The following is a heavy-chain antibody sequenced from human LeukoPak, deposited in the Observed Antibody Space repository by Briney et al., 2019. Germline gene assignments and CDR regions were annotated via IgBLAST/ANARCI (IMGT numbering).Heavy chain of an antibody. V-gene: IGHV4-34*01. CDR3: ARGRGL. CDR2: TNPGGSA. Sequence: SETLSLTCAVYGESLSAYYWNWIRQSPGEGLEWIGETNPGGSANYNPSLKSRVTISVDTSKNHFSLKLSSVTAADTAVYYCARGRGLWGQGTTVTVSS. CDR1: GESLSAYY. J-gene: IGHJ6*02.